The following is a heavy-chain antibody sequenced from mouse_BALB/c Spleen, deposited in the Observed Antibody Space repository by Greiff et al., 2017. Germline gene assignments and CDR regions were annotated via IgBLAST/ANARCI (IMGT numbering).Heavy chain of an antibody. J-gene: IGHJ1*01. V-gene: IGHV7-3*02. CDR3: ARDEVGQYFDV. D-gene: IGHD3-3*01. CDR2: IRNKANGYTT. CDR1: GFTFTDYY. Sequence: VMLVESGGGLVQPGGSLRLSCATSGFTFTDYYMSWVRQPPGKALEWLGFIRNKANGYTTEYSASVKGRFTISRDNSQSILYLQMNTLRAEDSATYYCARDEVGQYFDVWGAGTTVTVSS.